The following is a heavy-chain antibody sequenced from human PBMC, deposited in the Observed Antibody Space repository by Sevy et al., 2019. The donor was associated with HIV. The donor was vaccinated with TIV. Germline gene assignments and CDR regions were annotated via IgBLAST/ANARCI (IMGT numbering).Heavy chain of an antibody. Sequence: GGSLRLSCEASGFTFSNFWMSWVRQAPGKGLEWVANVNQDGSQQYYVDSVRGRFTISRDNANNSLYLQMGSLTVEDTAVYYCAGRDTVSWGQGTLVTVSS. CDR1: GFTFSNFW. CDR2: VNQDGSQQ. D-gene: IGHD4-17*01. J-gene: IGHJ4*02. CDR3: AGRDTVS. V-gene: IGHV3-7*01.